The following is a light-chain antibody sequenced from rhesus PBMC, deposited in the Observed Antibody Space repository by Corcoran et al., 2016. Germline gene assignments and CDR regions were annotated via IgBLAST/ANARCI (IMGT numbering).Light chain of an antibody. CDR3: QQDDNSPFT. CDR1: QGISNW. CDR2: RAS. V-gene: IGKV1-69*01. J-gene: IGKJ3*01. Sequence: DIQMTQSPSPLSASVGDSVTITCRASQGISNWLAWYQQTPGRAPKTQLYRASNLETGVPSRFSGSGSGTDVTLTISSLQPEDISTYYCQQDDNSPFTFGPGTKLDIK.